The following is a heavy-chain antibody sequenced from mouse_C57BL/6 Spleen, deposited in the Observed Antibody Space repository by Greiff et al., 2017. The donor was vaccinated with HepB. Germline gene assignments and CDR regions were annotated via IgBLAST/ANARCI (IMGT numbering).Heavy chain of an antibody. D-gene: IGHD1-1*01. CDR3: ARYYGSSFYYFDD. CDR1: GFTFSSYA. CDR2: ISDGGSNT. V-gene: IGHV5-4*03. J-gene: IGHJ2*01. Sequence: EVKVEESGGGLVKPGGSLKLSCAASGFTFSSYAMSWVRQTPEKRLEWVATISDGGSNTYYPDKVKGRFTISRDNAKNNLYLQMSHLKSEDTAMYYCARYYGSSFYYFDDWGQGTTLTVSS.